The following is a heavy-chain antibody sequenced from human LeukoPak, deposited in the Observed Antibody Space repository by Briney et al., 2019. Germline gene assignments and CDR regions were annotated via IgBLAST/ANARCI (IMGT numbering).Heavy chain of an antibody. V-gene: IGHV3-23*01. CDR3: AKIEVYSGTYRGFFES. Sequence: GGSLRLSCAASGFTFSSYAMSWVRQAPGKGLEWVSAISGRGASTYYADSVRDRFTISRDNSKDTLYLLMNSLRAEDTAVYYCAKIEVYSGTYRGFFESWGQGTLVTVSS. J-gene: IGHJ4*02. D-gene: IGHD1-26*01. CDR2: ISGRGAST. CDR1: GFTFSSYA.